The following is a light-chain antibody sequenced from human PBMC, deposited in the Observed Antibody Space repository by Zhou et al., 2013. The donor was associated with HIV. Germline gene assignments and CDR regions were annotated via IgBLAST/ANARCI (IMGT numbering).Light chain of an antibody. CDR2: DAS. V-gene: IGKV1-12*01. J-gene: IGKJ1*01. CDR3: QQSYSTPWT. Sequence: DIQMTQSPSSVSASVGDRVTITCRASQDIAGWLAWYQQNPGTAPRLLIFDASGLQSGVPSRFTGSGSGTDYTLTISSLQPEDFATYYCQQSYSTPWTFGQGTRV. CDR1: QDIAGW.